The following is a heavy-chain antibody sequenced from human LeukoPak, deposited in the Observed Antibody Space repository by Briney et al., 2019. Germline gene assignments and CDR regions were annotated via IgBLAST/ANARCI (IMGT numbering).Heavy chain of an antibody. D-gene: IGHD6-13*01. CDR2: IWYDGSNK. Sequence: GGSLRLSCAASGFTFSYFGMHWVRQSPGKGLEWVAVIWYDGSNKYYADSVKGRFTISRDNSKNTLYLQMNSLRAEDTAVYYCARDLRGIAAAGTHYYYGMDVWGQGTTVTVSS. V-gene: IGHV3-33*01. J-gene: IGHJ6*02. CDR1: GFTFSYFG. CDR3: ARDLRGIAAAGTHYYYGMDV.